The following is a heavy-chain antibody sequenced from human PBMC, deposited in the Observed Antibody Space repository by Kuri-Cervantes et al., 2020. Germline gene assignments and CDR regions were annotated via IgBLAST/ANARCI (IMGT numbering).Heavy chain of an antibody. CDR2: ISRSSSNT. Sequence: GGSLRLSCAASGFTFSSYSMNWVRQAPGKGLEWVSSISRSSSNTYYADSVKGRFTISRDNSRNTLYLPMSSLRAEDTAIYYCAKEGSRRDGYNCWFDPWGHGTLVTVSS. J-gene: IGHJ5*02. CDR3: AKEGSRRDGYNCWFDP. V-gene: IGHV3-21*01. D-gene: IGHD5-24*01. CDR1: GFTFSSYS.